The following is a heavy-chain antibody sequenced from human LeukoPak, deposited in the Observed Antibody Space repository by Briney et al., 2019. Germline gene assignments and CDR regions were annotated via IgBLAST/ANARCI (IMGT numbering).Heavy chain of an antibody. V-gene: IGHV4-59*08. D-gene: IGHD3-22*01. CDR3: ARRQISSGYYSFDF. CDR1: GGSINSYY. CDR2: IYYSGST. Sequence: PSETLSLTCTVSGGSINSYYWSWIRQPPGKGLEWIGYIYYSGSTNYNPSLKSRVTISVDTSKNQFSLKLNSVTAADTAVYYCARRQISSGYYSFDFWGQGTLVTVSS. J-gene: IGHJ4*02.